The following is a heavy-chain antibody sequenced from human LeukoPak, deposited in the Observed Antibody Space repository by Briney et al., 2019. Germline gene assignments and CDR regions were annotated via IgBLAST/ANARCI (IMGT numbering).Heavy chain of an antibody. D-gene: IGHD6-6*01. CDR3: AKNVEYSSSSGFDY. CDR2: ISGSGGST. J-gene: IGHJ4*02. CDR1: GFTFSSYA. Sequence: PGGSLRLSXAASGFTFSSYAMSWVRQAPGKGLEWVSAISGSGGSTYYADSVKGRLTISRDKSKNTLYLQMNSLRAEDTAVYYCAKNVEYSSSSGFDYWGQGNLVTVSS. V-gene: IGHV3-23*01.